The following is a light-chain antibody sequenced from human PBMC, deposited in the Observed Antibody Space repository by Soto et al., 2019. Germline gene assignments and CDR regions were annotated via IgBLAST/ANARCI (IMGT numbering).Light chain of an antibody. CDR1: FGSVSASNY. J-gene: IGLJ3*02. CDR3: VLYMGSGIWV. V-gene: IGLV8-61*01. CDR2: STK. Sequence: QTVVTQEPSFSVSPGRTVTLTCALSFGSVSASNYPSWYQQTPGQAPRTLIYSTKTRSSGVPDRFSGSILGNKAALTITGAQADDESDYYCVLYMGSGIWVFGGGTKLTVL.